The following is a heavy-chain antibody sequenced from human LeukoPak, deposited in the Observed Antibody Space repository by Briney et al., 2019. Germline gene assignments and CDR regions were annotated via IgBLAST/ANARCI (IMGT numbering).Heavy chain of an antibody. Sequence: PGGSLRLSCAASGFTFSSYSMNWVRQAPGKGLEWVSSISSSSSYIYYADSVKGRFIISRDNAKNSLYLQMNSLRAEDTAVYYCAAAAGLLGYYYYGMDVWGKGTTVTVSS. CDR3: AAAAGLLGYYYYGMDV. D-gene: IGHD6-13*01. CDR1: GFTFSSYS. CDR2: ISSSSSYI. J-gene: IGHJ6*04. V-gene: IGHV3-21*01.